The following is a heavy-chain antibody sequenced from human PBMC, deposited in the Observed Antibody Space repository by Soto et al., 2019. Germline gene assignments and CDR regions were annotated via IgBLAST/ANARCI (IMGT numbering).Heavy chain of an antibody. J-gene: IGHJ5*02. D-gene: IGHD5-18*01. Sequence: QVQLVQSGAEVKKPGSSVKGSCKASGGTFSSYAISWVRQAPGQGLEWMGGIIPIFGTANYAQKFQGRVTITADESTSTAYMELRSVRSEETAVYYCAGQGYSYGYSFDPWGQGTLVTVSS. CDR1: GGTFSSYA. V-gene: IGHV1-69*01. CDR2: IIPIFGTA. CDR3: AGQGYSYGYSFDP.